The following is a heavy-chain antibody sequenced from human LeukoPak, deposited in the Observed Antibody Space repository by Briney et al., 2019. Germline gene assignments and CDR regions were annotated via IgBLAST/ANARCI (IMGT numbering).Heavy chain of an antibody. CDR3: ARDFPTGIAAAGTDY. V-gene: IGHV1-2*06. CDR1: GYTFTGYY. J-gene: IGHJ4*02. CDR2: INPNSGGT. D-gene: IGHD6-13*01. Sequence: ASVKVSCKAFGYTFTGYYMHWVRQAPGQGLEWMGRINPNSGGTNYAQKFQGRVTMTRDTSISTAYMELSRLRSDDTAVYYCARDFPTGIAAAGTDYWGQGTLVTVSS.